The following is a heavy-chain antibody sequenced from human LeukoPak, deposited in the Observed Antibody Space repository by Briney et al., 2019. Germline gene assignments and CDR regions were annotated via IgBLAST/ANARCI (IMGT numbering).Heavy chain of an antibody. D-gene: IGHD1-1*01. V-gene: IGHV3-30-3*01. CDR3: ARYLEPNYGMDV. J-gene: IGHJ6*02. Sequence: QPGGSLRLSCAASGFTFSSYAMPWVRQAPGKGLEWVAVISYDENKKYYADSEKGRFTISRDNSKNTLYLQMNSLRAEDTAVYYCARYLEPNYGMDVWGQGTTVTVSS. CDR1: GFTFSSYA. CDR2: ISYDENKK.